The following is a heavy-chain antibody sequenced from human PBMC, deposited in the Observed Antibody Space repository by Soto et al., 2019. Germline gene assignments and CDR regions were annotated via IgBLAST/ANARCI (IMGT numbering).Heavy chain of an antibody. CDR3: AKVPTLRFLDRKGAGGAFDI. J-gene: IGHJ3*02. CDR1: GFTFSSYG. Sequence: GGSLRLSCAASGFTFSSYGMHWVRQAPGKGLEWVAVISYDGSNKYYADSVKGRFTISRDNSKNTLYLQMNSLRAEDTAVYYCAKVPTLRFLDRKGAGGAFDIWGQGTMVTVSS. D-gene: IGHD3-3*01. CDR2: ISYDGSNK. V-gene: IGHV3-30*18.